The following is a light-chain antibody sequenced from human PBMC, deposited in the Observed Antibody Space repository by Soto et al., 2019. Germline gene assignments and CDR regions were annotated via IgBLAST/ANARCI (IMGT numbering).Light chain of an antibody. Sequence: QSVLTQPASVSGSPGQSITISCTGTSGDVGGYNYVSWYQQRPGKAPKLMIYEVSNRPSGVSNRFSGSKSGNTASLTISGLQAEDEADFYCSSYKTSSLSVVFGGGTQLTVL. CDR3: SSYKTSSLSVV. J-gene: IGLJ2*01. CDR1: SGDVGGYNY. CDR2: EVS. V-gene: IGLV2-14*01.